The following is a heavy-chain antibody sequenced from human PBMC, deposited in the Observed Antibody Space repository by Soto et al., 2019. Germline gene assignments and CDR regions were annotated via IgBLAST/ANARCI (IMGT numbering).Heavy chain of an antibody. V-gene: IGHV1-69*11. CDR1: GGTFSSYA. D-gene: IGHD3-9*01. CDR3: ARGSPYYDILTGYDSNWFDP. J-gene: IGHJ5*02. CDR2: IIPILGTA. Sequence: QVQLVQSGAEVKKPGSSVKVSCKASGGTFSSYAISWVRQAPGQGLEWMGGIIPILGTANYAQKFQGRVTTTADESTSTGSMGLSSLRSEDTAVYYCARGSPYYDILTGYDSNWFDPWGQGTLVTFSS.